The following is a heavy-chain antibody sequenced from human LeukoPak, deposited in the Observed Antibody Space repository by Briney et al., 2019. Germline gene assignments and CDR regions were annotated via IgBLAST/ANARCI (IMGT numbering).Heavy chain of an antibody. V-gene: IGHV4-39*01. Sequence: SETLSLTCTVSGDSISSGPYYWGWVRQPPGKGLEWIGNIYYGENTYYNPSLKSRVTISIDTSKNQFYLKLSSLTAADTAVYYCARQDDSSGYHKIFDYWGQGTLVTVSS. CDR2: IYYGENT. CDR1: GDSISSGPYY. D-gene: IGHD3-22*01. J-gene: IGHJ4*02. CDR3: ARQDDSSGYHKIFDY.